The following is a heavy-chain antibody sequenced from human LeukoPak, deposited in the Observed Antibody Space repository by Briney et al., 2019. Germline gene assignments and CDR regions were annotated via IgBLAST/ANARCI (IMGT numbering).Heavy chain of an antibody. V-gene: IGHV3-7*01. CDR3: ATLPNYGDDAFDI. CDR1: GFTFSNYW. Sequence: PGGSLRLSCAASGFTFSNYWMNWVRQAPGKGLEWVANIKQDGSEKYYVDSVKGRFTISRDNAKNSLYLQMNSLRAEDTAVYYCATLPNYGDDAFDIWGQGTMVTVSS. J-gene: IGHJ3*02. CDR2: IKQDGSEK. D-gene: IGHD4-17*01.